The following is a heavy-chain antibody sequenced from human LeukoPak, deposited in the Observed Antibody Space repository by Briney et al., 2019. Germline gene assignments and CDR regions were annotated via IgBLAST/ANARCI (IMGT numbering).Heavy chain of an antibody. D-gene: IGHD3-10*02. Sequence: PGGSLRLSCVVSGFAFSRYWMCWVRQAPGKGLEWVSNIQHDGAGKWYVDSAKGRFPISRDNTKNSLYLQMNSLGAEDTAIYYCAFFVREPQYWGPGTLVTVSS. V-gene: IGHV3-7*01. J-gene: IGHJ1*01. CDR3: AFFVREPQY. CDR2: IQHDGAGK. CDR1: GFAFSRYW.